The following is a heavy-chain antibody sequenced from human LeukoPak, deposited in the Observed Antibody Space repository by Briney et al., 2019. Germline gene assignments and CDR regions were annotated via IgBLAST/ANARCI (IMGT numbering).Heavy chain of an antibody. D-gene: IGHD3-3*01. J-gene: IGHJ4*02. Sequence: PSETPSLTCTVSGGSISTGGYYWSWIRQHPGKGLEWIGNIYYSGSTYYSPSLKSRVSISVDTSKNQFSLKLSSVTAADTAIYYCARVLTIFGVVTPYFDYWGQGTLVTVSS. V-gene: IGHV4-61*08. CDR2: IYYSGST. CDR3: ARVLTIFGVVTPYFDY. CDR1: GGSISTGGYY.